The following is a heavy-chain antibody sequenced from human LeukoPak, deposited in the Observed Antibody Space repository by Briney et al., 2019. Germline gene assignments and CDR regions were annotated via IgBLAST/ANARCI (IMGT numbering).Heavy chain of an antibody. CDR2: IIPIFGTA. V-gene: IGHV1-69*13. Sequence: ASVTVSFKASGGTFSSYAISWVRQAPGQGLEWMGGIIPIFGTANYAQKFQGRVTITADESTSTAYMELSSLRSEDTAVYYCARCRYCSSTSCLGHYYYYGMDVWGKGTTVTVSS. CDR1: GGTFSSYA. CDR3: ARCRYCSSTSCLGHYYYYGMDV. D-gene: IGHD2-2*01. J-gene: IGHJ6*04.